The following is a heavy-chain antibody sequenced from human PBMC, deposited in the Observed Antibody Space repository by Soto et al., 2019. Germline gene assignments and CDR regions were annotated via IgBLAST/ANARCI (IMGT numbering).Heavy chain of an antibody. V-gene: IGHV3-23*01. D-gene: IGHD6-19*01. CDR1: GFTFSAYA. J-gene: IGHJ5*01. CDR3: ARDAVSEKGRWDWCDT. CDR2: IHGGGGGT. Sequence: EVQLLESGGGLVQPGGSLRLSCAASGFTFSAYAMSWVRQPPGKGLEWVSSIHGGGGGTFYADSVKGRFTIFRDNSMHTLFQQMNKERAADTDVHQCARDAVSEKGRWDWCDTWG.